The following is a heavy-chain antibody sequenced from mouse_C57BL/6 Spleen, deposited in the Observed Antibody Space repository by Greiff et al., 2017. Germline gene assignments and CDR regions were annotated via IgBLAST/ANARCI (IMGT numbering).Heavy chain of an antibody. J-gene: IGHJ4*01. CDR2: ISDGGSYT. V-gene: IGHV5-4*01. Sequence: DVKLVESGGGLVKPGGSLKLSCAASGFTFSSYAMSWVRQTPEKRLEWVATISDGGSYTYYPDNVKGRFTISRDNAKNNLYLQMSHLKSEDTAMYYCARDEAPGYAMDYWGQGTSVTVSS. D-gene: IGHD3-1*01. CDR1: GFTFSSYA. CDR3: ARDEAPGYAMDY.